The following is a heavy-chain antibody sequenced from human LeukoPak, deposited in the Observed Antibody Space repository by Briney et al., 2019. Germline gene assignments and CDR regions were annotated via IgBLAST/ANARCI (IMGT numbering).Heavy chain of an antibody. D-gene: IGHD6-19*01. CDR1: GGSISSSSYY. CDR3: ARVDSSGWYIGY. V-gene: IGHV4-39*07. CDR2: IYYSGST. J-gene: IGHJ4*02. Sequence: SETLSLTCTVFGGSISSSSYYWGWIRQPPGKGLGWIGSIYYSGSTYYNPSLKSRVTISVDTSKNQFSLKLSSVTAADTAVYYCARVDSSGWYIGYWGQGTLVTVSS.